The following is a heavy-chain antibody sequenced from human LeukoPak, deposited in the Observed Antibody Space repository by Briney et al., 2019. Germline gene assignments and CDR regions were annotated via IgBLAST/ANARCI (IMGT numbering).Heavy chain of an antibody. J-gene: IGHJ5*02. D-gene: IGHD6-25*01. CDR1: GGSISSGDYY. CDR2: IYHSGST. Sequence: SETLSLTCTVSGGSISSGDYYWTWIRQPPGKGLEWIGYIYHSGSTHYNSSLKSRLTIPVDTSKNQFSLKLSSVTAADTAVYYCAREGGGPRWLDPWGQGTLVTVSS. CDR3: AREGGGPRWLDP. V-gene: IGHV4-30-4*01.